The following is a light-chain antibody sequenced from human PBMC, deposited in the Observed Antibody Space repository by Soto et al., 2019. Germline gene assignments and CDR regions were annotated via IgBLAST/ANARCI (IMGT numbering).Light chain of an antibody. J-gene: IGLJ3*02. V-gene: IGLV2-8*01. CDR2: EST. Sequence: QSALTQPPSASGSPGQSVAISCTGTSSDVGGYNYVSWYQQHPGKAPRLVIYESTKRPSGLSDRFSGSKSGNTASLTISGLQAEDEADYYCCSCVSGSPFDVLFGGGTKLTVL. CDR3: CSCVSGSPFDVL. CDR1: SSDVGGYNY.